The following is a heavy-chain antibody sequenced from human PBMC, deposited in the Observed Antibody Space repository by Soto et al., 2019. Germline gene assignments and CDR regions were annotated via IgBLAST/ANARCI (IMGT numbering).Heavy chain of an antibody. CDR3: ARDTVTVTSDAFDI. Sequence: PGGSLRLSCAASGFTFSSYWMSWVRQAPGKGLEWVANIKQDGSEKYYVDSVKGRFTISRDNAKNSLYLQMNSLRAEDTAVYYCARDTVTVTSDAFDIWGQGTMVTVSS. CDR2: IKQDGSEK. J-gene: IGHJ3*02. V-gene: IGHV3-7*01. CDR1: GFTFSSYW. D-gene: IGHD4-17*01.